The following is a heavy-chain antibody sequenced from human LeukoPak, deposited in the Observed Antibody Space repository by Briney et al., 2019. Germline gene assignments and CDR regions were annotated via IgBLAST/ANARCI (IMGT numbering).Heavy chain of an antibody. V-gene: IGHV3-7*01. CDR3: AREAYYYGSGILTFDY. D-gene: IGHD3-10*01. CDR2: IKQDGSEK. J-gene: IGHJ4*02. CDR1: GFTFSSYW. Sequence: GGSLRLSCAASGFTFSSYWMSWVRQAPGKGLEWVANIKQDGSEKYYVDSVKGRFTISRDNAKNSLYLQMNSLRAEDTAVYYSAREAYYYGSGILTFDYWGQGTLVTVSS.